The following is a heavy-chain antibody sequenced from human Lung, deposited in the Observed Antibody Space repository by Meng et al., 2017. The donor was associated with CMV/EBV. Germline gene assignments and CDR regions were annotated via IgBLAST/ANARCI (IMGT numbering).Heavy chain of an antibody. Sequence: SXTXSLXCAVYGGSFSGYYWSWIRQPPGKGLEWIGEINHSGSTNYNPSLESRVTISGDTSKNHFSLMLSSMTAADTAVYYCARGRSNWNDYPFVYWGHGTLVTVFS. V-gene: IGHV4-34*01. J-gene: IGHJ4*01. CDR1: GGSFSGYY. CDR2: INHSGST. D-gene: IGHD1-1*01. CDR3: ARGRSNWNDYPFVY.